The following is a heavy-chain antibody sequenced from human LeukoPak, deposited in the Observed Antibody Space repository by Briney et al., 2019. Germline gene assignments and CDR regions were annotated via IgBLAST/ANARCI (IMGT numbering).Heavy chain of an antibody. V-gene: IGHV4-38-2*02. CDR1: GYSISSSYY. CDR3: ASWMDYYGSGSHDY. Sequence: SETLSLTCTVSGYSISSSYYWVWIRQPPGKGLEWIGTSYYSGSTYYNPSLKSRVTISVDTSKNQFSLKLSSVTAADTAVYYCASWMDYYGSGSHDYWGQGTLVTVSS. D-gene: IGHD3-10*01. J-gene: IGHJ4*02. CDR2: SYYSGST.